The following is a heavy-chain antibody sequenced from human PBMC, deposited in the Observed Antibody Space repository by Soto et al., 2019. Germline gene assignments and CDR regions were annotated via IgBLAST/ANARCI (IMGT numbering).Heavy chain of an antibody. CDR3: GRGGSDSPMAPGY. D-gene: IGHD5-18*01. CDR1: GFTFSSYW. V-gene: IGHV3-74*01. J-gene: IGHJ4*02. CDR2: INPDGSAT. Sequence: GRSLRLSCAASGFTFSSYWMHWVRQAPGKGLVWVSRINPDGSATNYADSVKGRFTISRDNAKNTLYLQMNSLRAEDTAVFYCGRGGSDSPMAPGYWGQGTLVTAPQ.